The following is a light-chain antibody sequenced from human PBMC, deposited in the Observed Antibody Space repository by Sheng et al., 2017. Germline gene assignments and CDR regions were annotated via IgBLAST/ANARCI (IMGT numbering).Light chain of an antibody. CDR1: QSVSSN. Sequence: EIVMTQSPASLSVSPGERVTLSCRASQSVSSNLAWFQQRPGQPPRLLIYGASTRATGIPDRFXGRGSGTEFTLTIISLQSEDFAVYFCQQYNNWPMYTFGQGTKLEIK. V-gene: IGKV3-15*01. J-gene: IGKJ2*01. CDR3: QQYNNWPMYT. CDR2: GAS.